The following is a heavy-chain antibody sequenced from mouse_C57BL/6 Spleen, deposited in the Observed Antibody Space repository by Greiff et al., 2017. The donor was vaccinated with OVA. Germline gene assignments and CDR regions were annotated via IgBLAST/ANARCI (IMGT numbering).Heavy chain of an antibody. CDR1: GYTFTSYW. CDR3: ARVWAYYGLDY. V-gene: IGHV1-69*01. D-gene: IGHD2-10*01. CDR2: IDPSDSYT. J-gene: IGHJ2*01. Sequence: VQLQQPGAELVMPGASVKLSCKASGYTFTSYWMHWVKQRPGQGLEWIGEIDPSDSYTNYNQKFKGKSTLTVDKSSSTAYMQLSSLTSEDSAVYYCARVWAYYGLDYWGQGTTLTVSS.